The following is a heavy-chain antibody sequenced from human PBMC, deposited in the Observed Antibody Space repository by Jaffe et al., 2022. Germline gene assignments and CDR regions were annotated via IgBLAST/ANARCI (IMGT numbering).Heavy chain of an antibody. D-gene: IGHD6-13*01. J-gene: IGHJ4*02. Sequence: QVQLVESGGGVVQPGGSLRLSCAASGFTFSSYGMHWVRQAPGKGLEWVAFIRYDGSNKYYADSVKGRFTISRDNSKNTLYLQMNSLRAEDTAVYYCAKDNAEAGTFDYWGQGTLVTVSS. CDR3: AKDNAEAGTFDY. CDR1: GFTFSSYG. CDR2: IRYDGSNK. V-gene: IGHV3-30*02.